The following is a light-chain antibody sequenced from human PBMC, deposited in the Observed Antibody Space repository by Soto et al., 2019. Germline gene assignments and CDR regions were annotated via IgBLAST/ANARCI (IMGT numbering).Light chain of an antibody. J-gene: IGLJ1*01. Sequence: QSALTQPASVSGSPGQSITISRSGDSNDVGAYNFVSWYQGHPGRAPTLIISEVTVRPSVSSHRFSGSKSGHSASLTISGRQADDEAEYYCTSYTTSNTPYLFGSGTKVTVL. CDR3: TSYTTSNTPYL. V-gene: IGLV2-14*01. CDR2: EVT. CDR1: SNDVGAYNF.